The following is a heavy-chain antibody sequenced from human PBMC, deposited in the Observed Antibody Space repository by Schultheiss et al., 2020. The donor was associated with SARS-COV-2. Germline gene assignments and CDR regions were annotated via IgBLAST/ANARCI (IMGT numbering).Heavy chain of an antibody. D-gene: IGHD3-3*01. J-gene: IGHJ6*02. Sequence: ASVKVSCKASGYTFTSYAMHWVRQAPGQRLEWMGWINAGNGNTKYSQKFQGRVTITRDTSASTAYMELSSLRSEDTAVYYCARAYDFWSGYYYGMDVWGQGTTVTVSS. CDR3: ARAYDFWSGYYYGMDV. CDR1: GYTFTSYA. V-gene: IGHV1-3*01. CDR2: INAGNGNT.